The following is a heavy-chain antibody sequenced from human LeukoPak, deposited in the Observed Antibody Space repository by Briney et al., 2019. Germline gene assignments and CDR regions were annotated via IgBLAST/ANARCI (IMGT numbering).Heavy chain of an antibody. J-gene: IGHJ4*02. CDR1: GFTFSSYA. V-gene: IGHV3-23*01. Sequence: PGGSLRLSCAASGFTFSSYAMSWVRQAPGKGLEWVSAISGSGGSTYYADSVKGRFTISRDNSKNTLYLQMNSLRAEDTAVYYCAKAWGITMIVVVIHEWDYWGQGTLVTVSS. D-gene: IGHD3-22*01. CDR3: AKAWGITMIVVVIHEWDY. CDR2: ISGSGGST.